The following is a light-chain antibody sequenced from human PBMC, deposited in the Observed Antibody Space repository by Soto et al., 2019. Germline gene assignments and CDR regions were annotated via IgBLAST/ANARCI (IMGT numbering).Light chain of an antibody. J-gene: IGKJ1*01. CDR1: QSVSGY. V-gene: IGKV3-15*01. CDR3: LQDYSWPWT. Sequence: EIVMTQSPGTVSVFPGETVTLSCRASQSVSGYLDWFHQKPGQAPRLVLLRILTRAIGIPPRFSGSGSETEFTFTISGLQSEDSGVYYCLQDYSWPWTFGQGTKVEIK. CDR2: RIL.